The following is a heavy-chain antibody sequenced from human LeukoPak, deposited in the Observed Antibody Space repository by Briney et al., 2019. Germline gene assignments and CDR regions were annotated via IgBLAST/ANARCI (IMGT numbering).Heavy chain of an antibody. D-gene: IGHD3-10*01. CDR3: ASFMVRGNWFDP. V-gene: IGHV4-4*02. J-gene: IGHJ5*02. Sequence: PSETLSLTCAVSGGSISSSNWWSWVRQPPGKGLEWIGEIYHSGSTNYNPSLKSRVTMSVDTSKNQFSLKLSSVTAADTAVYYCASFMVRGNWFDPWGQGTLVTVSS. CDR1: GGSISSSNW. CDR2: IYHSGST.